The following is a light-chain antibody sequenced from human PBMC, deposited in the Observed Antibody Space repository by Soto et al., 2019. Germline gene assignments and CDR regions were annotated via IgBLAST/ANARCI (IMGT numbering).Light chain of an antibody. J-gene: IGKJ4*01. Sequence: DIVMTQSPDSLAVSLGERATINCKSSQSVLYSSNNKNYLAWYQQKPGQPPKLLIYWASTRESGVPDRFSGSWSGTDFTLNISSLQAEDVAVYYCQQYYSTPLTFGGGTKVEIK. CDR1: QSVLYSSNNKNY. CDR2: WAS. CDR3: QQYYSTPLT. V-gene: IGKV4-1*01.